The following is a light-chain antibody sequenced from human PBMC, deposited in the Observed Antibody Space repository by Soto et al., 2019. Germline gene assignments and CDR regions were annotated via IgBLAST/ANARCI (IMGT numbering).Light chain of an antibody. V-gene: IGKV3-15*01. CDR1: RSVSSY. J-gene: IGKJ1*01. CDR3: QHTLKWPPT. CDR2: DTS. Sequence: EIVLTQSPGTLSLSPGESATLSCRASRSVSSYLAWYQQKPGQAPRLLIYDTSARAAGIPARFSGSGSATEFTLTISSLQSEDFALYYCQHTLKWPPTFGQGTKVDIK.